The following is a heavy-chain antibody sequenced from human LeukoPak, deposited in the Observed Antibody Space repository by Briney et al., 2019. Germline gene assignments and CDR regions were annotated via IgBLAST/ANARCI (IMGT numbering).Heavy chain of an antibody. CDR1: GGSFSGYY. V-gene: IGHV4-34*01. CDR3: ARESRRMLIIVGARGGWFDP. J-gene: IGHJ5*02. CDR2: INHSGST. Sequence: PSETLSLTCAVYGGSFSGYYWNWIRQPPGKGLEWIGEINHSGSTNYNPSLKSRVTISVDTSKNQFSLKLSSVTAADTAVYYCARESRRMLIIVGARGGWFDPWGQGTLVTVSS. D-gene: IGHD1-26*01.